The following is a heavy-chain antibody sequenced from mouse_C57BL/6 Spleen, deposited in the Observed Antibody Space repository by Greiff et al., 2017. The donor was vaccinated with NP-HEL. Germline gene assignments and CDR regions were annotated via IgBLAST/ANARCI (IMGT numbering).Heavy chain of an antibody. V-gene: IGHV1-82*01. Sequence: VQLQQSGPELVKPGASVKISCKASGYAFSSSWMNWVKQRPGKGLEWIGRIYPGDGDTNYNGKFKGKATLTADKSSSTAYMQLSSLTSEDSAVYFCARGDYYGSSLWYFDVWGTGTTVTVSS. D-gene: IGHD1-1*01. CDR1: GYAFSSSW. CDR2: IYPGDGDT. J-gene: IGHJ1*03. CDR3: ARGDYYGSSLWYFDV.